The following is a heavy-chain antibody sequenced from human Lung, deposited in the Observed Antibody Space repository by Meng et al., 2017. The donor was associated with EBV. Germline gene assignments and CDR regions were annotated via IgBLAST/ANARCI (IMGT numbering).Heavy chain of an antibody. J-gene: IGHJ4*02. CDR3: ARLRLVWMFDY. CDR2: IYYSGST. Sequence: VPVPESGSGLVKLSQTLSLPCTVSGGSVDSGAYYWSWIRQRPGKGLEWIGYIYYSGSTFYTPSLKSRATLSVDTSKNQFSLKLNSVTAADTAVYYCARLRLVWMFDYWGQGALVTVSS. V-gene: IGHV4-31*03. D-gene: IGHD6-19*01. CDR1: GGSVDSGAYY.